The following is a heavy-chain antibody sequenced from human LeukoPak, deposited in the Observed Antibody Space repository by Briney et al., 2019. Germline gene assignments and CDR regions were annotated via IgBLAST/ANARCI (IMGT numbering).Heavy chain of an antibody. Sequence: GGSLRLSCLASDFIFTKYWMTWVRQAPGKGLEWVANIREDGNKENYIDSVRGRFSISRDNAKNSLYLQMNSLRAEDTAVYYCARDGGSAWFLDYWGQGTLVTVSS. J-gene: IGHJ4*02. CDR2: IREDGNKE. V-gene: IGHV3-7*01. D-gene: IGHD6-19*01. CDR1: DFIFTKYW. CDR3: ARDGGSAWFLDY.